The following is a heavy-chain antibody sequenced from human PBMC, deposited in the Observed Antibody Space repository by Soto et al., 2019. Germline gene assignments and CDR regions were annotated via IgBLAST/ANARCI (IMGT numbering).Heavy chain of an antibody. D-gene: IGHD3-22*01. CDR2: IHSSGSI. CDR1: GGSISSDDYY. CDR3: ARDLDGLHDDTSGPFPRPG. V-gene: IGHV4-30-4*01. J-gene: IGHJ1*01. Sequence: TLSLTCTVSGGSISSDDYYWSWIRQAPGRGLEWIGYIHSSGSIYYNPSLKSRATMSIDTAGNQFSLKVSSVTVADTAAYYCARDLDGLHDDTSGPFPRPGWGQGTLVTVSS.